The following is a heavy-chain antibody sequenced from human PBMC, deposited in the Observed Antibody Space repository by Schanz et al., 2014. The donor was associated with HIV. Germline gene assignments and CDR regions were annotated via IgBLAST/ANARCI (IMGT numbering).Heavy chain of an antibody. CDR1: GFTFNNYG. D-gene: IGHD3-22*01. CDR3: AKDRNYYDSRFLGKGNYYYYYGMDV. Sequence: QVHLVESGGGVVQPGRSLRLSCAASGFTFNNYGMHWVRQAPGKGLEWVAVISYDGRNKYYEDSVKGRFTISRDNSKNTLYLQVKSLRVEDTAVYYCAKDRNYYDSRFLGKGNYYYYYGMDVWGQGTTVTVSS. CDR2: ISYDGRNK. V-gene: IGHV3-30*18. J-gene: IGHJ6*02.